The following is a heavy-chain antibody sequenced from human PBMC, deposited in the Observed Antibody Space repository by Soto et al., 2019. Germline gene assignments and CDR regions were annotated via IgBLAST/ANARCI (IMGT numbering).Heavy chain of an antibody. CDR3: ARSGYSYGYPLYDYGMDV. Sequence: EVQLVESGGGLVQPGGSLRLSCAASGFTFSSYSMNWVRQAPGKGLEWVSYISSSSSTIYYADSVKGRFTISRDNAKNSLYLQMNSLRDGDTAVYYCARSGYSYGYPLYDYGMDVWGQGTTVTVSS. CDR1: GFTFSSYS. V-gene: IGHV3-48*02. D-gene: IGHD5-18*01. J-gene: IGHJ6*02. CDR2: ISSSSSTI.